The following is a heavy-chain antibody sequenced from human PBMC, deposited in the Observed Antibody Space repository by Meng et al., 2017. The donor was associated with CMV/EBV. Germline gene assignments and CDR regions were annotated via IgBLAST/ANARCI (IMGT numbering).Heavy chain of an antibody. CDR1: GFTFDDYA. J-gene: IGHJ4*02. CDR3: AKDGGPFDY. Sequence: GGSLRLSCAASGFTFDDYAMHWVRQAPGKGLEWASGISWNSGSIGYADSVKGRFTISRDNAKNSLYLQMNSLRAEDTALYYCAKDGGPFDYWGQGTLVTVSS. CDR2: ISWNSGSI. D-gene: IGHD3-16*01. V-gene: IGHV3-9*01.